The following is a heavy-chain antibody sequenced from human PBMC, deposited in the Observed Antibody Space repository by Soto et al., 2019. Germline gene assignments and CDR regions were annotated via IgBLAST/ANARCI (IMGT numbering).Heavy chain of an antibody. D-gene: IGHD2-2*01. Sequence: SVKVSCKASGGTFSSYAISWVRQAPGQGLEWMGGIIPIFGTANYAQKFQGRVTITADESTSTAYMELSSLRSEDTAVYYCARVEDIVVVPAALVPYGMDVWGQGTTVTVSS. J-gene: IGHJ6*02. V-gene: IGHV1-69*13. CDR3: ARVEDIVVVPAALVPYGMDV. CDR1: GGTFSSYA. CDR2: IIPIFGTA.